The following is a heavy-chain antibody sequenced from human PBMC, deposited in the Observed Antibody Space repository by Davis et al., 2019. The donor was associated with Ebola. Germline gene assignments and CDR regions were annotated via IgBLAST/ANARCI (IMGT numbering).Heavy chain of an antibody. J-gene: IGHJ5*02. CDR1: GFTFSSYW. V-gene: IGHV3-23*01. CDR3: AKSGGFDFWSGYYNWFDP. D-gene: IGHD3-3*01. Sequence: GESLKISCAASGFTFSSYWMSWVRQAPGKGLEWVSAISGSGGSTYYADSVKGRFTISRDNSKNTLYLQMDSLRAEDTAVYYCAKSGGFDFWSGYYNWFDPWGQGTLVTVSS. CDR2: ISGSGGST.